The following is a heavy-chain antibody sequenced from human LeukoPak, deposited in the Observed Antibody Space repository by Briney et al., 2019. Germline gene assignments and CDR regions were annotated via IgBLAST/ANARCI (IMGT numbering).Heavy chain of an antibody. CDR3: AKEPSGYSYGIDY. J-gene: IGHJ4*02. V-gene: IGHV3-66*01. Sequence: GGSLILSCAASGFTVTSNYMSWVRQAPGKELEGVSVIYSGGSTYYADSVKGRFTITRDNSKNTLYLQMHSLRAEDTAVYYCAKEPSGYSYGIDYWGQGTLVTVSS. D-gene: IGHD5-18*01. CDR1: GFTVTSNY. CDR2: IYSGGST.